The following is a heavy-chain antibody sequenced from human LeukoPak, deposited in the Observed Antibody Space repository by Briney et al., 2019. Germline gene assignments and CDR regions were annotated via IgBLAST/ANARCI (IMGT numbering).Heavy chain of an antibody. CDR1: GYTFTSYD. CDR3: ATTSIAARPDYMEV. CDR2: MNPNSGNT. V-gene: IGHV1-8*01. Sequence: SVKVFCKASGYTFTSYDINWVPQATGQGLEWMGWMNPNSGNTGYAQKFQGRVTMTRNTSISTAYMELSSLRSEDTAVYYCATTSIAARPDYMEVWGKGTTVTV. J-gene: IGHJ6*03. D-gene: IGHD6-6*01.